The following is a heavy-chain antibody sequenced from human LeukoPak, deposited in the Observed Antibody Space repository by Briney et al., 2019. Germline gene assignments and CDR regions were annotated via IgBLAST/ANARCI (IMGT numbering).Heavy chain of an antibody. D-gene: IGHD3-22*01. CDR1: GGSISSYY. Sequence: SETLSLTCSVFGGSISSYYWSWIRQPPRRGLEWIGYIYYSGRTNYNPSLKSRVTISVATSKNLFSLKLSAVTAADTAVFYCARHLSDHYDSSGYYFDSWGQGTLVTVSS. V-gene: IGHV4-59*08. J-gene: IGHJ4*02. CDR2: IYYSGRT. CDR3: ARHLSDHYDSSGYYFDS.